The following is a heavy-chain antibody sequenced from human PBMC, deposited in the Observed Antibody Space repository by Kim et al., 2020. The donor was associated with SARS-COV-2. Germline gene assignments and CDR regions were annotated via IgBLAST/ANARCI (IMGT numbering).Heavy chain of an antibody. CDR1: GFTFSTYC. V-gene: IGHV3-21*01. CDR3: ASTRKTGYVLEGFDY. CDR2: ISSSSSYK. D-gene: IGHD5-12*01. Sequence: GGSLRLSCAASGFTFSTYCMNWVRQAPGRGLEWVSAISSSSSYKYYADSVKGRFTISRDNAKNLLYLQIDGLRAEDTALYYCASTRKTGYVLEGFDYWG. J-gene: IGHJ4*01.